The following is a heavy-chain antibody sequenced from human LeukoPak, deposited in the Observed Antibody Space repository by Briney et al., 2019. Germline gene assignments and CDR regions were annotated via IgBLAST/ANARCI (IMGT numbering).Heavy chain of an antibody. CDR3: AALDTAVVTGVGF. D-gene: IGHD5-18*01. V-gene: IGHV3-7*01. J-gene: IGHJ4*02. CDR1: GFTFSSYW. CDR2: VHKDGSDK. Sequence: GGSLRLSCAASGFTFSSYWMSWVRQAPGKGLEWLANVHKDGSDKYYVDSVRGRFTIPRDNAKNALYLQMDGLRAEDTAVYYCAALDTAVVTGVGFWGQGTLVTVSS.